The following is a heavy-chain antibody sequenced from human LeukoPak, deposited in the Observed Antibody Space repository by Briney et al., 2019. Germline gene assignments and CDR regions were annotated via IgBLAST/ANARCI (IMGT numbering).Heavy chain of an antibody. CDR2: INPNSGGT. Sequence: ASVKVSCKASGYTFTSQYMHWARQAPGQGLEWMGWINPNSGGTNYVQKFQGRVTMTRDTSISTAYMDLSSLTSDDTAVYYCARAKNNRLNDAFDIWGQGTMVTVSS. CDR1: GYTFTSQY. V-gene: IGHV1-2*02. J-gene: IGHJ3*02. D-gene: IGHD1/OR15-1a*01. CDR3: ARAKNNRLNDAFDI.